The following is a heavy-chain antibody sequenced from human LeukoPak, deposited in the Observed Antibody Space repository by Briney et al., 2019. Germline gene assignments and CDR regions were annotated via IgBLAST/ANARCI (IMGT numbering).Heavy chain of an antibody. J-gene: IGHJ4*02. CDR1: GFTFSSYS. CDR2: ISSSSSYM. Sequence: GGSLRLSCAASGFTFSSYSMNWVRQAPGRGLEWVSSISSSSSYMYYADSVKGRFTISRDNAKNSLYLQMNSLRAEDTAVYYCARAEIHYYDSSGYYKDYWGQGTLVTVSS. CDR3: ARAEIHYYDSSGYYKDY. D-gene: IGHD3-22*01. V-gene: IGHV3-21*01.